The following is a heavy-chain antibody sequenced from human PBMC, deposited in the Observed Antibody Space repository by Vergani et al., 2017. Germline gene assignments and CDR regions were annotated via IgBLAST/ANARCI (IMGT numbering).Heavy chain of an antibody. CDR1: GFTFSSYA. D-gene: IGHD2-2*01. CDR2: ISYDGSNK. J-gene: IGHJ5*02. Sequence: VQLVESGGGLVQPGGSLRLSCAASGFTFSSYAMHWVRQAPGKGLEWVAVISYDGSNKYYADSVKGRFTISRDNSKNTLYLQMNSLRAEDTAVYYCARSQIVVVPAAMSSSSWFDPWGQGTLVTVSS. V-gene: IGHV3-30-3*01. CDR3: ARSQIVVVPAAMSSSSWFDP.